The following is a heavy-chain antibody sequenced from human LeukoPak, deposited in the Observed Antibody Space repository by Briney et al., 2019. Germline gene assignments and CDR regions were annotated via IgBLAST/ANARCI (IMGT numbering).Heavy chain of an antibody. V-gene: IGHV3-7*01. CDR2: IKQDGSGK. CDR1: GLTFSSTYW. Sequence: GGSLRLSCAVSGLTFSSTYWISWVRQAPGKGLEWVANIKQDGSGKYYVDFVKGRFTISRDNAKNSLDLQMNSLRAEDTAVYYCAREASGRSFDYWGQGTLVTVSS. D-gene: IGHD3-10*01. J-gene: IGHJ4*02. CDR3: AREASGRSFDY.